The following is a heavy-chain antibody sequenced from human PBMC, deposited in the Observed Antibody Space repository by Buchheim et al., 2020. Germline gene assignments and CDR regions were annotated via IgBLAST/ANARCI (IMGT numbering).Heavy chain of an antibody. CDR2: ISSSGSTI. Sequence: EVQLVESGGGLVQPGGSLRLSCAASGFTFSSYEMNWVRQAPGKGLEWVSYISSSGSTIYYADSVKGRFTISSDNAKNSLYLQMNSLRAEDTAVYYCARDRRGKGSYYYYYYMDVWGKGTT. V-gene: IGHV3-48*03. CDR1: GFTFSSYE. J-gene: IGHJ6*03. D-gene: IGHD1-26*01. CDR3: ARDRRGKGSYYYYYYMDV.